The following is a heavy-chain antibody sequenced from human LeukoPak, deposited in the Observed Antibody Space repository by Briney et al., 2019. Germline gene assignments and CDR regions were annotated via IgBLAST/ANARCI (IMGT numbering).Heavy chain of an antibody. J-gene: IGHJ4*02. V-gene: IGHV3-21*01. Sequence: GGSLRLSCAASGFTFSSYSMNWVRQAPGKGLEWVSSISGSSSYIDYADSVRGRSTISRDNAKNSLYLQMNSLRAEDTAVYYCAKGHLSILFPFDSWGQGTLVTVSS. CDR2: ISGSSSYI. D-gene: IGHD2-21*01. CDR1: GFTFSSYS. CDR3: AKGHLSILFPFDS.